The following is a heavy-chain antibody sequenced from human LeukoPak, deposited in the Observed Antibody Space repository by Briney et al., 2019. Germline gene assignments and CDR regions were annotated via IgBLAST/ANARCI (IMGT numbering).Heavy chain of an antibody. J-gene: IGHJ4*02. CDR3: ARLWVTMVREVIMLEYYFDY. V-gene: IGHV5-51*01. D-gene: IGHD3-10*01. Sequence: GESLKISCKGSGYSFTSYWIGWVRQMPGKGLEWMGIIYPGDSDTRYSPSFQGQVTISADKSISTAYLQWNSLKASDTAMYYCARLWVTMVREVIMLEYYFDYWGQGTLVTVSS. CDR2: IYPGDSDT. CDR1: GYSFTSYW.